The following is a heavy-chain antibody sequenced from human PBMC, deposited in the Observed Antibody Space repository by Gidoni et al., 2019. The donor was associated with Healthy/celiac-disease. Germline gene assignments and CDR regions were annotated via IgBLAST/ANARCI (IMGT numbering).Heavy chain of an antibody. CDR3: ARGARTSLGNFDY. V-gene: IGHV1-69*02. CDR1: GGTFSSYT. D-gene: IGHD7-27*01. J-gene: IGHJ4*02. CDR2: IIPILGIA. Sequence: QVQLVQSGAEMKKPGSSVKVSCKASGGTFSSYTISWVRQAPGQGLEWMGRIIPILGIANYAQKFQGRITRTADQSTSTAYMELSSLRSEYTAVYYCARGARTSLGNFDYWGQGTLVTVSS.